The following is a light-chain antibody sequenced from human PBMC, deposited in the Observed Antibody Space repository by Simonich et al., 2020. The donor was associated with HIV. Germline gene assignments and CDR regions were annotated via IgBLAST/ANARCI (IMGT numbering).Light chain of an antibody. CDR1: QSVNSH. CDR2: GAS. Sequence: EIVMTQSPATLSVSPGERATLSCRASQSVNSHLAWYQQKPGQPPRLLIYGASTRATGIPARFSGSGSGTEFTLTISSMQSEDFAVYYCQQYNNWPLFFGQGTKLEMK. V-gene: IGKV3-15*01. J-gene: IGKJ2*01. CDR3: QQYNNWPLF.